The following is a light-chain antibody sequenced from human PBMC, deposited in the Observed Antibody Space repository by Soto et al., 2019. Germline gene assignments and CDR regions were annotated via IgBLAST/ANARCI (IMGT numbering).Light chain of an antibody. J-gene: IGKJ5*01. CDR2: GAS. Sequence: EIVLTQSPGTLSLSPEERATLSCRASQSVSSSYLAWYQQKPGQAPRLLIYGASSRATGIPDRFSGSGSGTDFTLTISRLEPADFAVYYCQQYGSSTITFGQGTRLEIK. V-gene: IGKV3-20*01. CDR3: QQYGSSTIT. CDR1: QSVSSSY.